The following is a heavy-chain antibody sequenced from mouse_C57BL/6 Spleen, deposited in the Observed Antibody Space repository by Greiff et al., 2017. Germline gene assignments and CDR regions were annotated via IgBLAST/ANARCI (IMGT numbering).Heavy chain of an antibody. CDR2: IYPGNSDT. D-gene: IGHD1-1*01. Sequence: EVQLQQSGTVLARPGASVKMSCKTSGYTFTSYWMHWVKQRPGQGLAWIGAIYPGNSDTSYNQKFKGKAKLTAVTSASTAYMELSSLTNEDSAVYYCTRRTDITTVVATKNYFDYWGQGTTLTVSS. CDR3: TRRTDITTVVATKNYFDY. J-gene: IGHJ2*01. CDR1: GYTFTSYW. V-gene: IGHV1-5*01.